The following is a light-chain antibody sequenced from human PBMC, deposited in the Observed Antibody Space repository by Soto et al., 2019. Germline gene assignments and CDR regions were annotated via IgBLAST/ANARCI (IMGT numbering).Light chain of an antibody. J-gene: IGLJ1*01. Sequence: QSVLTQPPSASGSPGQSVTISCTATSGDVGGYNYVSWYQQHPGKAPKLMIYEVSKRPSGVPDRFSGSKSGNTASLTVSGLQAEDEADYYCSSYTSSSTHVFGTGTKDTVL. CDR3: SSYTSSSTHV. V-gene: IGLV2-8*01. CDR2: EVS. CDR1: SGDVGGYNY.